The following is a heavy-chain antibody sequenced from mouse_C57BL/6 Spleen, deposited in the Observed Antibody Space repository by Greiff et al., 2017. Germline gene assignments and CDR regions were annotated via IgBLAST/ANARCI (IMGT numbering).Heavy chain of an antibody. J-gene: IGHJ4*01. CDR2: IDPSDSYT. Sequence: VQLQQPGAELVRPGTSVKLSCKASGYTFTSYWMHWVKQRPGQGLEWIGVIDPSDSYTNYNQKFKGKATLTVDTSSSTAYMQLSSLTSEDSAVYYCANWNEAMDYWGQGTSVTVSS. V-gene: IGHV1-59*01. D-gene: IGHD4-1*01. CDR1: GYTFTSYW. CDR3: ANWNEAMDY.